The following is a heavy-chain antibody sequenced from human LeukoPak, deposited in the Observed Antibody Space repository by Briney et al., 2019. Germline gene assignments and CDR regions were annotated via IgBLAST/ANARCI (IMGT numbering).Heavy chain of an antibody. D-gene: IGHD2-2*01. CDR2: IYSGGST. J-gene: IGHJ4*01. V-gene: IGHV3-66*02. CDR3: ARVRYCSSTSCSNFDY. Sequence: PGGSLRLSCAASGFTVSSNSMSWVRQAPGKGLEWVSVIYSGGSTYYADSVKGRFTISRDNSKNTLYLQMNSLRAEDTAVYYCARVRYCSSTSCSNFDYWGHGTLVTVSS. CDR1: GFTVSSNS.